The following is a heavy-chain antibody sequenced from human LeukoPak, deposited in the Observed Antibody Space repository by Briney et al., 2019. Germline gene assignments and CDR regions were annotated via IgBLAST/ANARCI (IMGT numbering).Heavy chain of an antibody. CDR2: INCNDGST. CDR1: GYIFDNFY. J-gene: IGHJ5*01. CDR3: ARDEGSTYNQLDS. V-gene: IGHV1-2*02. D-gene: IGHD1-14*01. Sequence: ASVKVSCKASGYIFDNFYIQWVQQAPGQGPEWLGWINCNDGSTNFAQKFQGRVTMTRVTAMSTVYMDLSGLRADDTAIYYCARDEGSTYNQLDSWGQGTLVTVSS.